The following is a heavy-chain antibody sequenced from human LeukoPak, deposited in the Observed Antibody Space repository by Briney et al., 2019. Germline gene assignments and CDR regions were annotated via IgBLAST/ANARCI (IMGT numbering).Heavy chain of an antibody. D-gene: IGHD3-16*01. CDR2: ISGSGGST. CDR1: GFTFSSYA. V-gene: IGHV3-23*01. CDR3: AKDRPTYDYVWGSYFENSHYFDY. J-gene: IGHJ4*02. Sequence: PGGSLRLSCAASGFTFSSYAMSWVRQAPGKGLEWVSAISGSGGSTYYADSVKGRFTISRDNSKNTLYLQMNSLRAEDTAVYYCAKDRPTYDYVWGSYFENSHYFDYWGQGTLVTVSS.